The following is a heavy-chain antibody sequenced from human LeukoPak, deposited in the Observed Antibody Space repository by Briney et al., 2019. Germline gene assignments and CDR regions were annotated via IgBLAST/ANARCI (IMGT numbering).Heavy chain of an antibody. CDR3: AKCPVLTDYYYFDY. J-gene: IGHJ4*02. D-gene: IGHD3-9*01. CDR1: GFTFSIYA. CDR2: ISNSGGST. V-gene: IGHV3-23*01. Sequence: PGGSLRLSCAASGFTFSIYAMSWVRQAPGKGLEWVSAISNSGGSTYYADSVKGRFTISRDSSKNTLYLQTNSLRAEDTAMYYCAKCPVLTDYYYFDYWGQGTLVTVSS.